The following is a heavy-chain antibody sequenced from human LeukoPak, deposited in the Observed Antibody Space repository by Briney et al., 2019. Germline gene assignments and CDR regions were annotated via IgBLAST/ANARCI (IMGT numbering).Heavy chain of an antibody. CDR2: IYYSGST. CDR3: XXXXXXXWFGEEDYYMDV. CDR1: GGSISSSSYY. Sequence: SETLSLTCTVSGGSISSSSYYWGWIRQPPGKGLEWIGSIYYSGSTYYNPSLKSRVTISVDTSKNQFSLKLSSVTAADTAVYYXXXXXXXXWFGEEDYYMDVWGKGTTVTVSS. D-gene: IGHD3-10*01. V-gene: IGHV4-39*07. J-gene: IGHJ6*03.